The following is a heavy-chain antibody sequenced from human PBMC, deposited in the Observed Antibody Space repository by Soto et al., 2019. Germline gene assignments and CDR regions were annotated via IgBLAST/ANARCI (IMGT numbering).Heavy chain of an antibody. J-gene: IGHJ4*02. CDR2: MSGSVGST. D-gene: IGHD2-2*01. CDR3: AKARGSSTPAPGSY. Sequence: PGGSLRLSCAASGFTFSSYAMSWVRQAPGKRLEWVSAMSGSVGSTYSADSVKGRFTSSRDNSKKTLYLQMNSLRAEDTAVYYCAKARGSSTPAPGSYWGQGTLVTVSS. V-gene: IGHV3-23*01. CDR1: GFTFSSYA.